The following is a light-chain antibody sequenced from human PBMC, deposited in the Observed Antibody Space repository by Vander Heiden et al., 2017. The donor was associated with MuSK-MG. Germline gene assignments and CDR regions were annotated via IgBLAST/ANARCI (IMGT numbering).Light chain of an antibody. J-gene: IGLJ3*02. CDR1: SPNIGAGYN. V-gene: IGLV1-40*01. CDR2: GNS. Sequence: QAVLTQPPSVSGAPGQRVTIPWTGSSPNIGAGYNVHWYQQLPGTAPTLLSYGNSNRPSGVPDRFSGSKSGTSAYLAINGLQAEDEADYYCQSYDSSLSGPNWVFGGGTKLTVL. CDR3: QSYDSSLSGPNWV.